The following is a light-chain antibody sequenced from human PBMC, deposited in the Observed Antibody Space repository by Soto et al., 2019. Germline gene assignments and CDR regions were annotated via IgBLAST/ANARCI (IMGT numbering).Light chain of an antibody. CDR3: QQYGSSPPWT. Sequence: EIMLTQSPGTLSLSPGERATLSCRASQNVTSSYLAWNQQKPGQPPRLLIYGASSRATGIPDRFRGSGSGTDFTLTISRLEPEDFAVYYCQQYGSSPPWTFGQGTKVEIK. CDR1: QNVTSSY. CDR2: GAS. V-gene: IGKV3-20*01. J-gene: IGKJ1*01.